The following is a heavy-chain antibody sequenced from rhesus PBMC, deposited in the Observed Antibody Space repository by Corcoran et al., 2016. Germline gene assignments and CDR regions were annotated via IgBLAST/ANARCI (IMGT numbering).Heavy chain of an antibody. CDR1: GFTSGNSD. CDR2: ISSGGSI. CDR3: AKTEREAFDF. V-gene: IGHV3S43*01. D-gene: IGHD1-44*02. Sequence: EVQLVESGGGLVQPGGSLRLSCAAPGFTSGNSDLIWIRQAPGKGLDWVSFISSGGSIYYSYSVKCRFTISRDNAKNTLYLQMSSLRVEDTAVYYCAKTEREAFDFWGQGLRVTVSS. J-gene: IGHJ3*01.